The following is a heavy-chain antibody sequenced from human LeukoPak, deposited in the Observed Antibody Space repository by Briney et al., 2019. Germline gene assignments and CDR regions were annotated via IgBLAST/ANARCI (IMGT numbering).Heavy chain of an antibody. D-gene: IGHD2-21*02. Sequence: QTGGSLRLSCAASGFTFSSYSMSWVRQAPGKGLEWVSLITGSGDYTYYADSVKGRFTISRDNSKNTLYLQMNSLRAEDTAVFYCAKEPRHCGGDCFTLLDYWGQGTLVTVSS. CDR2: ITGSGDYT. CDR1: GFTFSSYS. V-gene: IGHV3-23*01. CDR3: AKEPRHCGGDCFTLLDY. J-gene: IGHJ4*02.